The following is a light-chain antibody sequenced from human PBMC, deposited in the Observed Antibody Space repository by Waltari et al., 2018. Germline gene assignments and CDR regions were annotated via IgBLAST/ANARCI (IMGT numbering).Light chain of an antibody. Sequence: DVVMTQTPLFSPVILGQPASISCRSSQSHVHSDGATSLSWFHQRPGQPPRLLMYKISDRFSGVPDRFSGSGAGTDFTLKISAVEADDVWLYYCMQGTQFPWTFGQGTRVEIK. V-gene: IGKV2-24*01. J-gene: IGKJ1*01. CDR3: MQGTQFPWT. CDR2: KIS. CDR1: QSHVHSDGATS.